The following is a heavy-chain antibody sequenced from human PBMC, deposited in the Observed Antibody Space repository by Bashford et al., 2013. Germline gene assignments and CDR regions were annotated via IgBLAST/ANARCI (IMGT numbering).Heavy chain of an antibody. Sequence: WVRQALGQGLEWMGIFNPGGGSTSYAQKFQGRVTMTRDTSTSTVYMELSSLRSEDTAVYYCARDRSGYSSAFDPWGQGTLVTVSS. J-gene: IGHJ5*02. V-gene: IGHV1-46*01. CDR3: ARDRSGYSSAFDP. D-gene: IGHD5-18*01. CDR2: FNPGGGST.